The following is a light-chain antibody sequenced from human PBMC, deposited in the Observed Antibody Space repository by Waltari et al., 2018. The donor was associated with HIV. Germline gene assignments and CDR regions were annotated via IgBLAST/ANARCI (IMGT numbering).Light chain of an antibody. CDR3: QQYGDSHRT. Sequence: ELVLTNSQGTLSLSHGEEPPPPCRASQSVSSNYLGWYQQRPGQAPRLLIYAATHRAAGIPDRFSGSGSGTDFTLTISRLEPEDSAVYYCQQYGDSHRTFGQGTKVDIK. CDR2: AAT. J-gene: IGKJ1*01. V-gene: IGKV3-20*01. CDR1: QSVSSNY.